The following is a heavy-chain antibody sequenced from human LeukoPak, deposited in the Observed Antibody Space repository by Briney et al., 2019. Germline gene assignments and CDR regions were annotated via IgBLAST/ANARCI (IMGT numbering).Heavy chain of an antibody. V-gene: IGHV4-59*08. Sequence: SETLSLTCTVSGGSISRYYWSCIRQPPGKGLEGMGYIYYSGSTSYNTSLKSRVTISVATSKNQFSLKLSSVTAADTAVYYCARSGYSNYDTPGMDVWGQGTTVTVSS. CDR3: ARSGYSNYDTPGMDV. CDR2: IYYSGST. D-gene: IGHD4-11*01. CDR1: GGSISRYY. J-gene: IGHJ6*02.